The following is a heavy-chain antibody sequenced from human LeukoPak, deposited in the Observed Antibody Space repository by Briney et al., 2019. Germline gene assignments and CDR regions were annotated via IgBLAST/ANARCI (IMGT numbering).Heavy chain of an antibody. J-gene: IGHJ4*02. D-gene: IGHD2-2*01. V-gene: IGHV3-23*01. Sequence: GGSLRLSCAASGFTFSSYAMSWVRQAPGKGLEWVSGISGSGGRTYYADSVKGRFTISRDNSKNTVYLQMNSLRAEDTAVYYCAKEEGRCDTTSCAPFDYWGRGTLVTVSS. CDR2: ISGSGGRT. CDR1: GFTFSSYA. CDR3: AKEEGRCDTTSCAPFDY.